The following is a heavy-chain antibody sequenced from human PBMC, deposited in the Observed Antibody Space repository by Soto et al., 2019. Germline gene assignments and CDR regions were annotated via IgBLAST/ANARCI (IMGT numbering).Heavy chain of an antibody. J-gene: IGHJ6*02. Sequence: ASVKVSCKASDYTFSSYGISWVRQAPGQGLEWMGWISGYNGNTNYVQKFQGRVTMTTDTSTNTAYMELRSLGSDDTAVYYCAREGPVANTPLPEYYYGMDVWGQGTTVTVSS. D-gene: IGHD5-12*01. CDR2: ISGYNGNT. V-gene: IGHV1-18*01. CDR3: AREGPVANTPLPEYYYGMDV. CDR1: DYTFSSYG.